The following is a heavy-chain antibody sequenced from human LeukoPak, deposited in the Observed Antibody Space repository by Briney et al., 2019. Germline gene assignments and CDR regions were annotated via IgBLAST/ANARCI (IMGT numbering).Heavy chain of an antibody. CDR3: ARGSQYSSSWSSSFYYYYYMDV. CDR1: GGSISSYY. D-gene: IGHD6-13*01. CDR2: IYTSGST. Sequence: PSETLSLTCTVSGGSISSYYWSWIRQPAGKGLEWIGRIYTSGSTNYNPSLKSRVTMSVDTSKNQFSLKLSSVTAADTAVYYCARGSQYSSSWSSSFYYYYYMDVWGKGTTVTISS. V-gene: IGHV4-4*07. J-gene: IGHJ6*03.